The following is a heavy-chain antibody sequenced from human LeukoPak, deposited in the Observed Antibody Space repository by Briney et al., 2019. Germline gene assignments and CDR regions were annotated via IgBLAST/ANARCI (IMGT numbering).Heavy chain of an antibody. CDR3: AKLVSGPVTTRDV. J-gene: IGHJ6*02. CDR2: ISGSGGST. CDR1: GFTFSSYA. D-gene: IGHD4-17*01. Sequence: GGSLRLSCAASGFTFSSYAMSWVRQAPGKGLEWVSAISGSGGSTYYADSVKDRFTISRDNSKNTLYLQMNSLRAEDTAVYYCAKLVSGPVTTRDVWGQGTTVTVSS. V-gene: IGHV3-23*01.